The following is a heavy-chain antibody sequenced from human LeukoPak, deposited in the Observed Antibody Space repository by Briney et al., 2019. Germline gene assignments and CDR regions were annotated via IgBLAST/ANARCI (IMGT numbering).Heavy chain of an antibody. CDR3: ASRGYYDILTGLLSI. CDR2: IYSGGST. Sequence: GGSLRLSCAASGFTFSSYEMNWVRQAPGKGLEWVSVIYSGGSTYYADSVKGRFTISRDNSKNTLYLQMNSLRAEDTAVYYCASRGYYDILTGLLSIWGQGTMVTVSS. CDR1: GFTFSSYE. J-gene: IGHJ3*02. V-gene: IGHV3-53*01. D-gene: IGHD3-9*01.